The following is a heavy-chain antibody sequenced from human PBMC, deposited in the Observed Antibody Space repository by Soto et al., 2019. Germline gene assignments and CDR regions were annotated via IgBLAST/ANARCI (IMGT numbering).Heavy chain of an antibody. J-gene: IGHJ3*02. V-gene: IGHV4-39*01. CDR1: GGSITSGTHY. CDR3: ARTGSAYSYGFDAFET. Sequence: QVQLQESGPGLVKPSEALSLICAVSGGSITSGTHYWGWILQPPWKGLEWIGSIYYSGTTHYNPSLKSRVTISVDTTTNQFSLKLSSVFAADTAWYYSARTGSAYSYGFDAFETWGQGTLV. D-gene: IGHD5-18*01. CDR2: IYYSGTT.